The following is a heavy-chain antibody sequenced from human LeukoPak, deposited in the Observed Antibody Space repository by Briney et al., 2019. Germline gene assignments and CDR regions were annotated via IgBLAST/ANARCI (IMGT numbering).Heavy chain of an antibody. V-gene: IGHV4-34*01. CDR3: ARFGTFYHRTTFDY. Sequence: PSETLSLTCAVYGGSFSGYYWSWIRQPPGKGLEWIGEINHSGSTNYNPSLKSRVTISVDTSKNQFSLKLSSVTAADTAVYYCARFGTFYHRTTFDYWGQGTLVTASS. CDR1: GGSFSGYY. D-gene: IGHD1-14*01. CDR2: INHSGST. J-gene: IGHJ4*02.